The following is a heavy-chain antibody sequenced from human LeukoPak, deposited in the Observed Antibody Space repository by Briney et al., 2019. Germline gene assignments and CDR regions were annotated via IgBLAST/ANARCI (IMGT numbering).Heavy chain of an antibody. V-gene: IGHV4-4*07. J-gene: IGHJ6*03. D-gene: IGHD2-21*01. CDR3: ARVDGTFVPSRPHSYYYMDV. Sequence: SETLSLTCTVSGGSISTYYWSWIRHPVGKGLEWIGRVHITGYTNYNPSLKSRVTMSVDTSKSQFSLKVPSMTAADTAVYYCARVDGTFVPSRPHSYYYMDVWGKGATVTVSS. CDR2: VHITGYT. CDR1: GGSISTYY.